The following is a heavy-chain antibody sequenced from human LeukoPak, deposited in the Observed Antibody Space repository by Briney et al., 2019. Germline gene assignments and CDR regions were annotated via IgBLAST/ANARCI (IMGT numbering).Heavy chain of an antibody. J-gene: IGHJ4*02. CDR3: ARVHTVHYYDSSGYYYVD. CDR2: INHSGST. V-gene: IGHV4-34*01. D-gene: IGHD3-22*01. CDR1: GGCFRGYY. Sequence: SETLPLTCALYGGCFRGYYRRWIRQPPGKGLEWMGEINHSGSTNYNPSLKSRVTISVDTSKNQSSLKLSSVTAADTAVYYCARVHTVHYYDSSGYYYVDWGQGTLVTVSS.